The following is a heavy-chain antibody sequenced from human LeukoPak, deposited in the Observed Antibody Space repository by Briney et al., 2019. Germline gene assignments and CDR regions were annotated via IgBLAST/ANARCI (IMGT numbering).Heavy chain of an antibody. V-gene: IGHV1-2*02. CDR3: ARTQECGGDCYIDYYDSYTLDY. CDR2: INPNSGGT. D-gene: IGHD2-21*01. Sequence: ASVKVSCKASGYTFTGYYMHWVRQAPGQGLEWMGWINPNSGGTNYAQKFRGRVTMTRDTSISTAYMELSRLRSDDTAVYYCARTQECGGDCYIDYYDSYTLDYWGQGTLVTVSS. CDR1: GYTFTGYY. J-gene: IGHJ4*02.